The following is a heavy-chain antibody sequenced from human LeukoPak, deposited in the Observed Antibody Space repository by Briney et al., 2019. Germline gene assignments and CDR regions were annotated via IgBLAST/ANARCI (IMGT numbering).Heavy chain of an antibody. CDR3: AREDPYTVTLDY. J-gene: IGHJ4*02. Sequence: GGSLRLSCAASGFTFSSYAMSWVRQAPGKGLEWVANIKQDGSEKYYVDSVKGRFTISRDNAKNSLYLQMNSLRAEDTAVYYCAREDPYTVTLDYWGQGTLVTVSS. D-gene: IGHD4-4*01. CDR2: IKQDGSEK. V-gene: IGHV3-7*01. CDR1: GFTFSSYA.